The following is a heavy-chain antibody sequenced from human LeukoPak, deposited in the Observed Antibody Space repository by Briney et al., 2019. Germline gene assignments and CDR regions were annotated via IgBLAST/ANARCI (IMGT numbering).Heavy chain of an antibody. V-gene: IGHV4-39*01. CDR2: IYRSGST. CDR1: GGSISSSSYY. D-gene: IGHD6-13*01. J-gene: IGHJ4*02. Sequence: SETLSLTCTVSGGSISSSSYYWGWIRQPPGKGLEWIGSIYRSGSTYYNPSLKSRVTISVDTSKNQFSLKLSSVTAADTAVYYCARIVHSSSWYGGFDYWGQGTLVTVSS. CDR3: ARIVHSSSWYGGFDY.